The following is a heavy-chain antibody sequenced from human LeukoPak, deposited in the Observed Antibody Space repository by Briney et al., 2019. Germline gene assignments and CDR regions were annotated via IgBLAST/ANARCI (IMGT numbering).Heavy chain of an antibody. CDR3: ARDSSMLRGPLVIYYFDF. V-gene: IGHV3-66*01. J-gene: IGHJ4*02. CDR2: IYSGGTT. CDR1: GLTVSGNY. D-gene: IGHD3-10*01. Sequence: GGSLRLSCAASGLTVSGNYMSWVRQAPGKGLEWVSFIYSGGTTYYADSVKGRFIISRDNSKNTLYLQMNSLRVEDTAVYYCARDSSMLRGPLVIYYFDFWGQGTLVTVSS.